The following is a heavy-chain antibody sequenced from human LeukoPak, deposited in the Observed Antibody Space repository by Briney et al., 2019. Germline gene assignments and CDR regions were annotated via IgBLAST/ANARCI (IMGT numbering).Heavy chain of an antibody. D-gene: IGHD2-21*02. J-gene: IGHJ4*02. V-gene: IGHV4-39*01. CDR2: IYYSGST. CDR3: ARDWANCGGDCSPFDY. Sequence: SETLSLTCTVSGGSISSSSHSWGWIRQPPGKGLEWIGCIYYSGSTYYNPSLKSRVTISVDTSKNQFSLKLSSVTAADTAVYYCARDWANCGGDCSPFDYWGQGTLVTVSS. CDR1: GGSISSSSHS.